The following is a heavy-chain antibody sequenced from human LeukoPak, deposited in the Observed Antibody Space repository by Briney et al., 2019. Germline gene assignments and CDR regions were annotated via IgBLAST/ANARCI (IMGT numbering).Heavy chain of an antibody. V-gene: IGHV3-23*01. CDR3: AKEAVADRLSDY. CDR1: GFTFSSYA. D-gene: IGHD6-19*01. J-gene: IGHJ4*02. Sequence: GGSLRLSCAASGFTFSSYAMTWVRQPPGKGLEGVSSITGSTGSTYYADSVKGRFTISRDNSKNTLYLQMNSLRAEDTAVYYCAKEAVADRLSDYWGQGTLVTVSS. CDR2: ITGSTGST.